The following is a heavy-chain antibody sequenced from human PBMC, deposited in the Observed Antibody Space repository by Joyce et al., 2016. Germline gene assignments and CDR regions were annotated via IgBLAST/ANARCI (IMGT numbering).Heavy chain of an antibody. D-gene: IGHD3-3*01. V-gene: IGHV1-69*01. CDR2: NVPMSATT. J-gene: IGHJ4*02. CDR1: GNIFNDYG. Sequence: QVQLEQPGAEVTKPGASVTVSCKTAGNIFNDYGINWVRQAPGQGLEWLGGNVPMSATTDYAQKFRGRLTISAHEPTSTVYMELSSLRSDDTGTYYCARGRGDDFWSGYYGSIDYWGQGTLVSVSS. CDR3: ARGRGDDFWSGYYGSIDY.